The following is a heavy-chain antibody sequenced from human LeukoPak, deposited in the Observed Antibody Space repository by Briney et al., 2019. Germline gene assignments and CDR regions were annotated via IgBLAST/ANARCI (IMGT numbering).Heavy chain of an antibody. CDR3: ASNGGLTVVTPSEDYGEARY. CDR2: IYSRGDT. CDR1: EFIVSINY. D-gene: IGHD4-23*01. J-gene: IGHJ4*02. V-gene: IGHV3-53*01. Sequence: GGSLRLSCAASEFIVSINYMTWVRQAPGKGLEWVSLIYSRGDTKYADSVKGRFTISRDNAKNSLYLQMNSLRAEDTAVYYCASNGGLTVVTPSEDYGEARYWGQGTLVTVSS.